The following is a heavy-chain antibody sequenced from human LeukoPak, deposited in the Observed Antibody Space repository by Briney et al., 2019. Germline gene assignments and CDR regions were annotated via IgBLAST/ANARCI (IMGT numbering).Heavy chain of an antibody. CDR2: INHSGST. D-gene: IGHD6-13*01. V-gene: IGHV4-34*01. CDR3: ARSRSSSSLLDFDY. CDR1: GGSFSGYY. J-gene: IGHJ4*02. Sequence: SETLSLTCAVYGGSFSGYYWSWIRQPPGKGLEWIGEINHSGSTNYNPSLKSRVTISVDTSKNQFSLKLSSVTAADTAVYFCARSRSSSSLLDFDYWGQGTLVTVSS.